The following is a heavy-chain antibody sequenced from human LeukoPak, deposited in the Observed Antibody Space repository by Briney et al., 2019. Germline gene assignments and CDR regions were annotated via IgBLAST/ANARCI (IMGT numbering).Heavy chain of an antibody. Sequence: SETLSLTCTVSGGSISSYYWSWIRQPAGKGLEWIGRIYTSGSTNYNPSLKSRVTMSVVTSKNQFSLKLSSVTAADTAVYYCARGGITYYDSSGLDYWGQGTLVTVSS. V-gene: IGHV4-4*07. CDR1: GGSISSYY. D-gene: IGHD3-22*01. J-gene: IGHJ4*02. CDR2: IYTSGST. CDR3: ARGGITYYDSSGLDY.